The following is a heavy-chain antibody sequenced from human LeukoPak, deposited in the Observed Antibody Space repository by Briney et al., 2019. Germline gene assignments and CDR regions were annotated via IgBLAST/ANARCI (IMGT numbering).Heavy chain of an antibody. CDR3: ARISSNGRHYFYYPMDV. V-gene: IGHV3-21*01. CDR1: GFTLSSYS. CDR2: IGSGSSYI. J-gene: IGHJ6*02. Sequence: PGGSLRLSCAASGFTLSSYSMNWVRQAPGKGLEWVSSIGSGSSYIYYADSLKGRFTISRDNAKNSLYLQMNSLRADDTAVYYCARISSNGRHYFYYPMDVWGQGTTVTVS. D-gene: IGHD6-19*01.